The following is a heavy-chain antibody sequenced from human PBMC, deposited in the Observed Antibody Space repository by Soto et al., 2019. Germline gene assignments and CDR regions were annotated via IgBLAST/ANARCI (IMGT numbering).Heavy chain of an antibody. CDR2: IYYSGST. D-gene: IGHD3-3*01. J-gene: IGHJ6*02. CDR3: ARGSIFGVVIIRPNYGMDV. V-gene: IGHV4-31*03. Sequence: PSETLSLTCTVSGGSISSGGYYWSWIRQHPGKGLEWIGYIYYSGSTYYNPSLKSRVTISVDTSKNQFSLKLSSVTAADTAVYYCARGSIFGVVIIRPNYGMDVWDQETTVTVSS. CDR1: GGSISSGGYY.